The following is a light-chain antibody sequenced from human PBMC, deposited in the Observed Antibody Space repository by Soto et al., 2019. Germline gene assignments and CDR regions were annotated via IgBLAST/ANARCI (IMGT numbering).Light chain of an antibody. J-gene: IGKJ2*01. CDR1: ESVVGRY. CDR3: QQYGTSPYT. V-gene: IGKV3D-20*01. Sequence: EIVLTQSPATLSLSPGERATLSSGASESVVGRYIAWYQQKPGLAPRLLIYDASSRATGIPDRFSGSGSETDFSLTITRLEPEDFAVYYCQQYGTSPYTFGQGTKLEI. CDR2: DAS.